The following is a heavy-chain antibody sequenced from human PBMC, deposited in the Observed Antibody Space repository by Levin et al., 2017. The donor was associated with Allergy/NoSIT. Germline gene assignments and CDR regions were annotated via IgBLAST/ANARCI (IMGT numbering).Heavy chain of an antibody. D-gene: IGHD2-2*01. CDR3: AKGQGGVVPAAMPSGY. V-gene: IGHV3-23*01. CDR1: GFTFSSYA. CDR2: ISGSGGST. Sequence: GGSLRLSCAASGFTFSSYAMSWVRQAPGKGLEWVSAISGSGGSTYYADSVKGRFTISRDNSKNTLYLQMNSLRAEATAVYYCAKGQGGVVPAAMPSGYWGQGTLVTVSS. J-gene: IGHJ4*02.